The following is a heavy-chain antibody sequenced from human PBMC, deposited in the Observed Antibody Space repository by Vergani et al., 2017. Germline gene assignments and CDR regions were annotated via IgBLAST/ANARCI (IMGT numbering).Heavy chain of an antibody. Sequence: QVQLVQSGAEVKKPGSSVKVSCKASGGTFSSYTISWVRQAPGQGLEWMGRIIPILGIANYAQKFQGRVTITADKSTSTAYVELSSLRSEDTAVYYCARAVLDVRGYSGYAPPDYWGQGTLVTVSS. D-gene: IGHD5-12*01. J-gene: IGHJ4*02. CDR1: GGTFSSYT. V-gene: IGHV1-69*02. CDR3: ARAVLDVRGYSGYAPPDY. CDR2: IIPILGIA.